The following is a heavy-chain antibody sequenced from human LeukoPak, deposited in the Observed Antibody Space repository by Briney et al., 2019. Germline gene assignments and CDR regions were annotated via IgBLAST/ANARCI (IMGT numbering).Heavy chain of an antibody. CDR3: ARDRVVVTAISAFDI. CDR2: IYTSGST. Sequence: ESSETLSLTSALYGGSFSGYYWSWIRQPAGKGLEWIGRIYTSGSTNYNPSLKSRVTMSVDTSKNQFSLKLSSVTAADTAVYYCARDRVVVTAISAFDIWGQGTMVTVSS. V-gene: IGHV4-4*07. D-gene: IGHD2-21*02. CDR1: GGSFSGYY. J-gene: IGHJ3*02.